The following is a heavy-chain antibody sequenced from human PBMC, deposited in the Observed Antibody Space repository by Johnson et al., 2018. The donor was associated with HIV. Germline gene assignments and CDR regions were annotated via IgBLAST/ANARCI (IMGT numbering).Heavy chain of an antibody. CDR2: ISWNSGRI. CDR1: GFTFSSYA. D-gene: IGHD2-15*01. Sequence: VQLVESGGGLVQPGGSLRLSCAASGFTFSSYAMHWVRQAPGKGLAWVSGISWNSGRIGYADSVKGRFTLSRDNSKNTLYLQMNSLRAEDTAVFYCARDRKWVGARSGDAFDIWGQGTMVTVSS. J-gene: IGHJ3*02. V-gene: IGHV3-9*01. CDR3: ARDRKWVGARSGDAFDI.